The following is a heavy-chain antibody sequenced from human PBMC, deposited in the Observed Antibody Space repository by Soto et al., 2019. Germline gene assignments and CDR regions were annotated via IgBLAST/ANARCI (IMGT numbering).Heavy chain of an antibody. Sequence: PSEILSLTCTVSGGSVSSGSYYWSWIRQPPGKGLEWIGYIYYSGSTNYNPSLKSRVTISVDTSKNQFSLKLSSVTAADTAVYYCATNGYSMSYWGQGTLVTVSS. CDR3: ATNGYSMSY. CDR1: GGSVSSGSYY. J-gene: IGHJ4*02. D-gene: IGHD6-13*01. CDR2: IYYSGST. V-gene: IGHV4-61*01.